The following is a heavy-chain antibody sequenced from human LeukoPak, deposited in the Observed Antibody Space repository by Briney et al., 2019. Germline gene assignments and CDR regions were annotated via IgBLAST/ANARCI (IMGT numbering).Heavy chain of an antibody. D-gene: IGHD6-13*01. V-gene: IGHV3-7*02. CDR1: GFTFSTYW. Sequence: GGSLRLSCAASGFTFSTYWMSWVRQAPGKGLEWVAHIKQDGSERYYVDSVKGRFTVSRDNAKNSVYLQLSSLRTEDTAAYYCASSRWQAFDSWGRGTLVTVSS. CDR2: IKQDGSER. CDR3: ASSRWQAFDS. J-gene: IGHJ4*02.